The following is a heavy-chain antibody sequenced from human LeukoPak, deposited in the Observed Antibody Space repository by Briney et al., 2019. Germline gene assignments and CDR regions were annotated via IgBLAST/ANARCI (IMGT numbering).Heavy chain of an antibody. D-gene: IGHD1-26*01. V-gene: IGHV3-23*01. J-gene: IGHJ4*02. CDR2: ISGSGDNT. CDR1: GFTFSTYG. Sequence: GGSLRLSCAASGFTFSTYGMSWVRQAPGKGLEWVSTISGSGDNTHYADSVKGRFSISRDNSKNTLYLQMNSLTAEDTALYYCANDVSSIVNPFFDYWGQGTLVTVSS. CDR3: ANDVSSIVNPFFDY.